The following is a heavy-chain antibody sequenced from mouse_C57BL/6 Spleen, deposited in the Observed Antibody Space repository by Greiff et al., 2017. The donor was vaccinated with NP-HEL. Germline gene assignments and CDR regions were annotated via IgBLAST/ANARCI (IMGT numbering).Heavy chain of an antibody. Sequence: VQLQESGAELVKPGASVKISCKASGYAFSSYWMNWVKQRPGKGLEWIGQIYPGDGDTNYNGKFKGKATLTADKSSSTAYMQLSSLTSEDSAVYFCARYYYGSSDWYFDVWGTGTTVTVSS. D-gene: IGHD1-1*01. CDR2: IYPGDGDT. V-gene: IGHV1-80*01. J-gene: IGHJ1*03. CDR1: GYAFSSYW. CDR3: ARYYYGSSDWYFDV.